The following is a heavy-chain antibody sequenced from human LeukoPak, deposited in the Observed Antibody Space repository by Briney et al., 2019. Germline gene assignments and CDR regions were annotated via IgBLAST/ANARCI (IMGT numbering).Heavy chain of an antibody. CDR2: INPNSGGT. CDR1: GYTFTGYY. V-gene: IGHV1-2*02. CDR3: ARDYAAAAEEDDY. Sequence: ASVKVSCKASGYTFTGYYMHWVRQAPGQGLEWMGWINPNSGGTNDAQKFQGRVTMTRDTSISTAYMELSRLRSDDTAVYYCARDYAAAAEEDDYWGQGTLVTVSS. J-gene: IGHJ4*02. D-gene: IGHD6-13*01.